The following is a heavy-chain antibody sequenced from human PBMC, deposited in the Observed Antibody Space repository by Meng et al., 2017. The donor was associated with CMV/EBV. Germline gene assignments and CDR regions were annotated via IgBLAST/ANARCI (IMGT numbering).Heavy chain of an antibody. CDR1: GFTFSDYY. J-gene: IGHJ4*02. D-gene: IGHD6-19*01. Sequence: VSMVESGAEMKKPGASVKVACTTSGFTFSDYYIPWVRQAPGQGLEWMGWVNSNNDATNYARKFQGRVSMTRDTSISTAHMELSRLMSDDTAVYYCVRSSGWSLFDYWGQGTLVTVSS. CDR3: VRSSGWSLFDY. V-gene: IGHV1-2*02. CDR2: VNSNNDAT.